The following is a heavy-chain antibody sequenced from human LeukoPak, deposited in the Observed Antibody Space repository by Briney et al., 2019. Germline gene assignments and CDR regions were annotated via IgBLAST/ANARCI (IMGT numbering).Heavy chain of an antibody. J-gene: IGHJ3*02. Sequence: ASVKVSCKASGYTFTSYGISWVRQAPGQGLEWMGWISAYNGNTNYAQKLQGRVTVTTDTSTSTAYMELRSLRSDDTAVYYCARDVDVVTPSGAFDIWGQGTMVTVSS. CDR2: ISAYNGNT. D-gene: IGHD2-21*02. CDR1: GYTFTSYG. V-gene: IGHV1-18*01. CDR3: ARDVDVVTPSGAFDI.